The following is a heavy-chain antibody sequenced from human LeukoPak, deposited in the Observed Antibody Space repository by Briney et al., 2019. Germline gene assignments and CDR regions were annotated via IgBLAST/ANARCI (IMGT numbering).Heavy chain of an antibody. CDR1: GGTFSSYA. Sequence: SVKVSCKASGGTFSSYAISWVRQAPGQGLEWMGGIIPIFGTANYAQKFQGRVTITADKSTSTAYMKLSSLRSEDTAVYYCASGLGYCSSTSCYALGYWGQGTLVTVSS. D-gene: IGHD2-2*01. CDR3: ASGLGYCSSTSCYALGY. V-gene: IGHV1-69*06. CDR2: IIPIFGTA. J-gene: IGHJ4*02.